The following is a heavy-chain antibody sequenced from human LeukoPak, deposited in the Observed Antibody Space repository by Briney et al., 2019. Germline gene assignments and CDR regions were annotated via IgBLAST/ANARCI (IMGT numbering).Heavy chain of an antibody. J-gene: IGHJ3*02. CDR2: IKSKTDGGTT. CDR3: TTDLAEVLRNRDAFDI. CDR1: GFTFSNAW. V-gene: IGHV3-15*01. Sequence: GGSLRLSCAASGFTFSNAWMSWVRQAPGKGLEWVGRIKSKTDGGTTDYAAPVKGRFTISRDDSKNTLYLQMNSLKTEDTAVYYCTTDLAEVLRNRDAFDIWGQGTMVTVSS. D-gene: IGHD3-9*01.